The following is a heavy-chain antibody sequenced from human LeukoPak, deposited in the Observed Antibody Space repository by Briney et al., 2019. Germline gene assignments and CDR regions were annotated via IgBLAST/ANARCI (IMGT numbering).Heavy chain of an antibody. V-gene: IGHV1-2*02. J-gene: IGHJ4*02. Sequence: ASVKVSCKASGYSFTGYYIHWVRQAPGQGLEWMGWINPDSGDTEYSQRFQGRITLTSDTSVTTAYMELSRLRSDDTAVYYCARVRYSSSSGVFDYWGQGTLVTVSS. D-gene: IGHD6-6*01. CDR3: ARVRYSSSSGVFDY. CDR1: GYSFTGYY. CDR2: INPDSGDT.